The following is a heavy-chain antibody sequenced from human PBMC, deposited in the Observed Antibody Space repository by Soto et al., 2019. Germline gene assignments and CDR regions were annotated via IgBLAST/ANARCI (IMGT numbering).Heavy chain of an antibody. CDR2: IYYSGST. J-gene: IGHJ4*02. V-gene: IGHV4-59*01. Sequence: SETLSLTCTVSGGSISSYYWSWIRQPPGKGLEWIGYIYYSGSTNYNASLKSRVTFSVDTSQNQFSLKLSSVTAADTAVYFCARAGQWLVPAYFDYWGQGTLVTVSS. D-gene: IGHD6-19*01. CDR1: GGSISSYY. CDR3: ARAGQWLVPAYFDY.